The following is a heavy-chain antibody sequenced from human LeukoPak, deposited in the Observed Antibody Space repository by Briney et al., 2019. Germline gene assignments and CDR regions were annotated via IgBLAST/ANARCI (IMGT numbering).Heavy chain of an antibody. J-gene: IGHJ2*01. CDR1: GFTFSSYW. CDR3: ARGPPLRRITIFGVVKNWYFDL. Sequence: PGGFLRLSCAASGFTFSSYWMHWVRQAPGKGLVWVSRINSDGSSTSYADSVKGRFTISRDNAKNTLYLQMNSLRAEDTAVYYCARGPPLRRITIFGVVKNWYFDLWGRGTLVTVSS. CDR2: INSDGSST. V-gene: IGHV3-74*01. D-gene: IGHD3-3*01.